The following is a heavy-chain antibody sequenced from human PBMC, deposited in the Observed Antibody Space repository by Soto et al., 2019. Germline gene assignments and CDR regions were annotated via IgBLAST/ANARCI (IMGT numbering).Heavy chain of an antibody. CDR2: TYYRSRWYN. Sequence: HSQTLSLTCAISGDSVSGNSAAWNWIRQSPSRGLEWLGRTYYRSRWYNDYAVSVKSRITVTPDTSKNQFSLHLNSVTPEDTAVYYCATEFPYYVSSDSYLDYWGQGALVTVSS. CDR3: ATEFPYYVSSDSYLDY. CDR1: GDSVSGNSAA. D-gene: IGHD3-16*01. J-gene: IGHJ4*02. V-gene: IGHV6-1*01.